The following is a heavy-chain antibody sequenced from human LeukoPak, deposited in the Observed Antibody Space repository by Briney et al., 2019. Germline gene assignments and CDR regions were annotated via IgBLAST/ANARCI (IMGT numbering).Heavy chain of an antibody. Sequence: PGGSPSLSCAASGFTFSTYNMSWGRQAPGKGLEWVSYITSDSATIYYADSVKGRFTISRDNAKNSLYLQMNSLGGEDTAVYYCARRQVGANPFDRWGQGTLVTVSS. CDR1: GFTFSTYN. CDR3: ARRQVGANPFDR. V-gene: IGHV3-48*01. J-gene: IGHJ4*02. D-gene: IGHD1-26*01. CDR2: ITSDSATI.